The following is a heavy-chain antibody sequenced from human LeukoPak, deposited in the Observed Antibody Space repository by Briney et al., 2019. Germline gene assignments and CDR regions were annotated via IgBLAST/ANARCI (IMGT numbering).Heavy chain of an antibody. D-gene: IGHD2-15*01. Sequence: ASVKVSCKASGYTFTSYDINWVRQATGQGLEWMGWMNPNSGNTGYAQKFQGRVTKTRNTSISTAYMELSSLRSEDTAVYYCARGHPLGYCSGGSCYSYGMDVWGQGTAVTVSS. CDR3: ARGHPLGYCSGGSCYSYGMDV. J-gene: IGHJ6*02. V-gene: IGHV1-8*01. CDR1: GYTFTSYD. CDR2: MNPNSGNT.